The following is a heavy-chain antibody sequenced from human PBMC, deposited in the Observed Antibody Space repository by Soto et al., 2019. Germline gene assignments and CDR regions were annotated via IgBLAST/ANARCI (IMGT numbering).Heavy chain of an antibody. Sequence: ASVKVSCKASGHTFTGYYMHWVRQAPGQGLEWMGWINPNSGGTNYAQKFQGWVTMTRDTSISTAYMELSRLRSDDTAVYYCARGSSIAARYGMDVWGQGTTVTVSS. D-gene: IGHD6-6*01. CDR2: INPNSGGT. J-gene: IGHJ6*02. CDR3: ARGSSIAARYGMDV. V-gene: IGHV1-2*04. CDR1: GHTFTGYY.